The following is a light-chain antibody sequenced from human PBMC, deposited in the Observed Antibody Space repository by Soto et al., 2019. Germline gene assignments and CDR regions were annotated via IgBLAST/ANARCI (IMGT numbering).Light chain of an antibody. Sequence: IVLTQTPGTLSLTPGERATLSCRASQSVTSSHLAWYQQKPGQAPRLLIYDASNRATGIPARFSGSGSGTDFTLTISSLEPEDFAVYYCQQRSNWPPWTFGQGTKVDIK. CDR3: QQRSNWPPWT. CDR2: DAS. CDR1: QSVTSSH. V-gene: IGKV3-11*01. J-gene: IGKJ1*01.